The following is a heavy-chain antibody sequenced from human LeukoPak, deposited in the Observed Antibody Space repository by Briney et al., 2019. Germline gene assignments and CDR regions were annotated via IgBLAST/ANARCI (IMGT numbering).Heavy chain of an antibody. CDR2: INAYNGNT. D-gene: IGHD6-13*01. J-gene: IGHJ6*02. V-gene: IGHV1-18*01. CDR1: GYTFTSYG. Sequence: ASVKVSCKASGYTFTSYGISWARQAPGQGLDWMGWINAYNGNTKYAQKLQGRVTMTTDTSTSTTYMELRSLRSDDTAVYYCARQYSSSWYTNYGMDVWGQGTTVTVSS. CDR3: ARQYSSSWYTNYGMDV.